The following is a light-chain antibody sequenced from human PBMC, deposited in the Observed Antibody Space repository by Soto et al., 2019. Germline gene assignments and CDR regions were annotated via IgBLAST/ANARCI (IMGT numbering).Light chain of an antibody. V-gene: IGLV2-8*01. J-gene: IGLJ2*01. CDR3: SSYGGTNNVV. CDR1: SSNVGGYKY. Sequence: QSVLTQPPSASGSPGQSVTISCTGTSSNVGGYKYVSWYQHHPGKAPKVVIYEVNKRPSGVPDRFSGSQSGNTASLTVSGLQAEDEADYYCSSYGGTNNVVFGGGTKLTVL. CDR2: EVN.